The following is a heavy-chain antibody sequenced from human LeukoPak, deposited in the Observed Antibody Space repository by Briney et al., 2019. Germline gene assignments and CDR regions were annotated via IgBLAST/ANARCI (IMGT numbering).Heavy chain of an antibody. V-gene: IGHV1-24*01. Sequence: AASVKVFCKVSGYTLTELSMHWVRQAPGKGLEWMGGFDPEDGETIYAQKFQGRVTMTEDTSTNTAYMELSSLRSEDTAVYYCAIEPPPYYYDSSGYYSPIQDYWGQGTLVTVSS. CDR1: GYTLTELS. D-gene: IGHD3-22*01. CDR2: FDPEDGET. CDR3: AIEPPPYYYDSSGYYSPIQDY. J-gene: IGHJ4*02.